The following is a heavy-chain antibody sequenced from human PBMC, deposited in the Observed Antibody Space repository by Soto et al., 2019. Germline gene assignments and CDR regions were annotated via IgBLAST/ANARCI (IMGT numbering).Heavy chain of an antibody. CDR1: GGTFSSYT. D-gene: IGHD1-7*01. V-gene: IGHV1-69*02. CDR2: IIPILGIA. J-gene: IGHJ6*03. CDR3: ARELNPPASFGYYYMDV. Sequence: GASVKVSCKASGGTFSSYTISWVRQAPGQGLEWMGRIIPILGIANYAQKFQGRVTITADKSTSTAYMELSSLRSEDTAVYYCARELNPPASFGYYYMDVWGKGTTVTVSS.